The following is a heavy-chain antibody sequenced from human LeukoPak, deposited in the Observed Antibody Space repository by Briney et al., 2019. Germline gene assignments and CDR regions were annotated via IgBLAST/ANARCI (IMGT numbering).Heavy chain of an antibody. Sequence: SETLSLTCTVSGGPISGYYWSWIRQPPGQGLEWIAYIHSNGYTNYNPSLKSRVTISVDTSKNQFSLKVTSVTAADTAMYYCTKREGPMSGSYDYFDPWGQGTPVTVS. V-gene: IGHV4-4*09. CDR2: IHSNGYT. J-gene: IGHJ5*02. CDR3: TKREGPMSGSYDYFDP. D-gene: IGHD1-26*01. CDR1: GGPISGYY.